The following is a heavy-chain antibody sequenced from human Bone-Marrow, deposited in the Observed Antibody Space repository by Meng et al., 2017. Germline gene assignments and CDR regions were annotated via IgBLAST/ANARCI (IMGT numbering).Heavy chain of an antibody. CDR3: ARDSRGNTYGYFDY. Sequence: SETLSLTCTVSGDSISGYYCTWIRQPPGKGLEWIGYIHYSGSTNYNPSLESRVAISVDTSKNQFSLKLNSVTATDTAVYYCARDSRGNTYGYFDYWGQGTRVT. J-gene: IGHJ4*02. CDR1: GDSISGYY. CDR2: IHYSGST. V-gene: IGHV4-59*01. D-gene: IGHD5-18*01.